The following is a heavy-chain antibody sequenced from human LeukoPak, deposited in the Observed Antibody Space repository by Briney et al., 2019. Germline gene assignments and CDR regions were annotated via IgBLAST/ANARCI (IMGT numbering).Heavy chain of an antibody. V-gene: IGHV4-61*02. CDR3: ARQTTHGDYNPNDY. CDR1: GGSISSGSYY. J-gene: IGHJ4*02. CDR2: IYTSGST. Sequence: SETLSLTCTVSGGSISSGSYYWSWIRQPAGKGLEWIGRIYTSGSTNYNPSLKSRVTISVDTSKNQFSLKLSSVTAADTAVYYCARQTTHGDYNPNDYWGQGTLVTVSS. D-gene: IGHD1-14*01.